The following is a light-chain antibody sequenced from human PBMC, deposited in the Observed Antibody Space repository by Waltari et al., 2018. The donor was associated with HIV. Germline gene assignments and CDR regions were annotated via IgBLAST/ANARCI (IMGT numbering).Light chain of an antibody. V-gene: IGLV2-8*01. CDR1: NSDVGGYNY. CDR2: EVI. J-gene: IGLJ1*01. Sequence: QSALTQPPSASGSPGQSVTISCTGTNSDVGGYNYVSWYQQRPGKAPKLMIFEVIKWPSGVPDRFSGSKSGNTASPTVSGLQADDEADYYCGSFVGSNSHYVFGTGTKVTVL. CDR3: GSFVGSNSHYV.